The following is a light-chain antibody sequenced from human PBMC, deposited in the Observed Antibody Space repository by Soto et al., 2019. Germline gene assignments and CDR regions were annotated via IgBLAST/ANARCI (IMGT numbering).Light chain of an antibody. Sequence: QSALTQPASVSGSPGQSISISCTGSSSDVGRYNYVSWYQHHPGKAPKLMLYDVNSRPSGVSDRFSGSKSGNTASLTISGLQAEDEADYYCSSYTSSGTLGVFGGGTKLTVL. J-gene: IGLJ3*02. CDR1: SSDVGRYNY. V-gene: IGLV2-14*01. CDR2: DVN. CDR3: SSYTSSGTLGV.